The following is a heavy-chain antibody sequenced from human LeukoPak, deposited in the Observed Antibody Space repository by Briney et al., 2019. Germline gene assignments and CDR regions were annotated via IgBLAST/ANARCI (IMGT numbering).Heavy chain of an antibody. J-gene: IGHJ4*02. V-gene: IGHV1-2*02. CDR1: GYTLTDYY. CDR2: INPHTGDT. Sequence: GASVKVSCKASGYTLTDYYLHWVRRAPGQGLEWMGWINPHTGDTHYAQSFQGRVTMTRDTSISTAYMDLIMLRSDDTDVYYCARGSALSQTTGTTFDYWGQGTLVTVSS. D-gene: IGHD4-17*01. CDR3: ARGSALSQTTGTTFDY.